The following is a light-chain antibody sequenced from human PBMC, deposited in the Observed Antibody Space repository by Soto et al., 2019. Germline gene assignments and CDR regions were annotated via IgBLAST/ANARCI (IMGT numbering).Light chain of an antibody. CDR2: AAS. Sequence: EIQMTQSPSSLSASVGDRVTITCRSSPSISNYLNWYQHKPGKAPELLNYAASNLQTGAPSRFSGSGSGTDFTLTISSLQPEDFATYYCQQSYSTPLTFGGGTKVEI. J-gene: IGKJ4*01. CDR3: QQSYSTPLT. V-gene: IGKV1-39*01. CDR1: PSISNY.